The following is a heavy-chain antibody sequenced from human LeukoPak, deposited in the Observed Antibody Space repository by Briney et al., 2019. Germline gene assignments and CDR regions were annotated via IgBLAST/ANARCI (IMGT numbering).Heavy chain of an antibody. D-gene: IGHD3-22*01. Sequence: TPGGSLRLSCAASGFTFSSYSMNWVRQAPGKGLEWVSSISSSSSYIYCADSVKGRFTISRDNAKNSLYLQMNSLRAEDTAVYYCAREAYYYDSSGPTKDAFDIWGQGTMVTVSS. CDR2: ISSSSSYI. J-gene: IGHJ3*02. CDR3: AREAYYYDSSGPTKDAFDI. CDR1: GFTFSSYS. V-gene: IGHV3-21*01.